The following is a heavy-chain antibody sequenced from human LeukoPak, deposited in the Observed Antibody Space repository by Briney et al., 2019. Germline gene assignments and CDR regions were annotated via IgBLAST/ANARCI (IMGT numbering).Heavy chain of an antibody. D-gene: IGHD3-9*01. CDR1: GFTFSSYW. V-gene: IGHV3-7*01. CDR3: ARGVDSAIDW. Sequence: PGVSLRLSCAASGFTFSSYWMNWVRQAPGKGLEWVADINGGGRDKYYVGSVRGRFTISRDNADNALYLQMNSLRGDDTALYYCARGVDSAIDWWGQGTLVTVSS. J-gene: IGHJ4*02. CDR2: INGGGRDK.